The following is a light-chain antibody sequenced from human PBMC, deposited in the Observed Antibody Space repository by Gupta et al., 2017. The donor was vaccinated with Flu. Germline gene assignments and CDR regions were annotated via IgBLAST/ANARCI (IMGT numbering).Light chain of an antibody. V-gene: IGLV2-23*02. CDR2: EVS. CDR1: NSDIGKYNL. Sequence: SITISCTGTNSDIGKYNLVCWYHPHPAKVHNLIIYEVSKCPATIPSRFSGSKSGITASLTISGPKEEDAADYYCCSDSADDNVIFGGGTSLTVL. J-gene: IGLJ2*01. CDR3: CSDSADDNVI.